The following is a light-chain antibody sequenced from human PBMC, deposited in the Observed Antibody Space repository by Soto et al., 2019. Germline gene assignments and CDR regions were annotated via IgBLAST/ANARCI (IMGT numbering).Light chain of an antibody. J-gene: IGKJ1*01. CDR1: QIIRSW. CDR3: QQYDNNSPT. Sequence: DIQMTQSPSTLSASVGDRVIITCRASQIIRSWLAWYQQKPGRAPRLLIYDGFSLESGVPSRLSGSGSGAEFTLTINSLQPDDFAIYYCQQYDNNSPTFGQGTKVDIK. V-gene: IGKV1-5*01. CDR2: DGF.